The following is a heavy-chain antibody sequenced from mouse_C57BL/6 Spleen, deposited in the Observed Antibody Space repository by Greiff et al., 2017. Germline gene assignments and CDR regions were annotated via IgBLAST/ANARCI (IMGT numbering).Heavy chain of an antibody. V-gene: IGHV5-9*01. J-gene: IGHJ1*03. Sequence: DVKLVESGGGLVKPGGSLKLSCAASGFTFSSYTMSWVRQTPEKRLEWVATISGGGGNTYYPDSVKGRFTISRDNAKNTLYLQMSSLRSEDTALYYCARRTMYFDVWGTGTTVTVSS. CDR2: ISGGGGNT. CDR3: ARRTMYFDV. CDR1: GFTFSSYT.